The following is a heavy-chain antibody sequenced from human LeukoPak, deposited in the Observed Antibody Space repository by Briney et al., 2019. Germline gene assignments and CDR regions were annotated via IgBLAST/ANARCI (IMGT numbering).Heavy chain of an antibody. CDR3: ARGDSGYDIWL. CDR2: IDYSAST. J-gene: IGHJ4*02. V-gene: IGHV4-59*08. CDR1: GGSISIYY. D-gene: IGHD5-12*01. Sequence: SETLSLTCTVSGGSISIYYWSWIRPPPGEGREWVGYIDYSASTNYNTSPKSRVTISVDTSKKQFSLKLSSVTAAATAVYYCARGDSGYDIWLWGQGTLVTVSS.